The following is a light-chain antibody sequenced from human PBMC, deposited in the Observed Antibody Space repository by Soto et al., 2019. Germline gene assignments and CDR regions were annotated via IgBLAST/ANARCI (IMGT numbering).Light chain of an antibody. V-gene: IGKV3-11*01. CDR2: DAS. J-gene: IGKJ4*01. CDR3: QQRNRWPLT. CDR1: HSVSSD. Sequence: EIVLTQSPVTLSLSPGERATLSCRASHSVSSDLLWYQQKPGQSPRLLISDASNRATGIPAGFSGSGSGTDFILTISSLEPEDFAVYYCQQRNRWPLTFGGGTRVEIK.